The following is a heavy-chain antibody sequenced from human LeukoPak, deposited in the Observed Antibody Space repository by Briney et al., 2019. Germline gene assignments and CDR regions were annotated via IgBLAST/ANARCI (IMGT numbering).Heavy chain of an antibody. Sequence: SETLSITCTVSGGSISSSSYYWGWIRQPPGKGLEWIGSIYYSGSTYYNPSLKSRVTISVDTSKNQFSLKLSSVTAADTAVYYCARVGSGSYSHYFDHWGQGTLVTVSS. CDR1: GGSISSSSYY. V-gene: IGHV4-39*07. CDR2: IYYSGST. J-gene: IGHJ4*02. CDR3: ARVGSGSYSHYFDH. D-gene: IGHD1-26*01.